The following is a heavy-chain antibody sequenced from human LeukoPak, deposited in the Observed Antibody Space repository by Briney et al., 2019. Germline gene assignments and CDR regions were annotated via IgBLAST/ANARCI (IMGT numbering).Heavy chain of an antibody. J-gene: IGHJ6*03. Sequence: PGGSLRLSCAASGFRFSTYWMSWVRQAPGKGLEWVANIKQDGNEKYYVDSVKGRFTISRDNTKNSLYLQMNSLRAEDTALYYCAREIGTQDYYYYMDVWGQGTTVTVSS. D-gene: IGHD1-1*01. V-gene: IGHV3-7*03. CDR1: GFRFSTYW. CDR2: IKQDGNEK. CDR3: AREIGTQDYYYYMDV.